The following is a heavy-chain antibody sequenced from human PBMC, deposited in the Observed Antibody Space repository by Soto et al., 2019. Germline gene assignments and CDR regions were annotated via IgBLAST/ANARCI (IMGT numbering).Heavy chain of an antibody. V-gene: IGHV4-31*03. J-gene: IGHJ5*01. D-gene: IGHD2-2*02. CDR2: SYYSGST. CDR3: ARSPGYCNRTSCYTWANWFDS. Sequence: QVQLQESGPGLVKPSQTLSLTCSVSGGSISSGGYYWSWIRQHPGKGLEWIGYSYYSGSTYYNPSLKSRVTISVDTSKNQLSLKLGSVTAADTAAYYSARSPGYCNRTSCYTWANWFDSWGQGTLVTVSS. CDR1: GGSISSGGYY.